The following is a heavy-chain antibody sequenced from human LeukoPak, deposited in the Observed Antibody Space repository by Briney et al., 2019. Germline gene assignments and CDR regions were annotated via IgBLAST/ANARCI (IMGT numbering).Heavy chain of an antibody. Sequence: PSETLSLTCAVPGYSISSSNWWGWIRQPPGKGLEWIGYIYYSGSIYYNPSLKSRVTMSVDTSQNQFSLKLRSVTAVDTAVYYCAKIGYCRTSTCSGAFDYWGQGTLVTVSS. J-gene: IGHJ4*02. D-gene: IGHD2-2*03. CDR3: AKIGYCRTSTCSGAFDY. CDR1: GYSISSSNW. CDR2: IYYSGSI. V-gene: IGHV4-28*05.